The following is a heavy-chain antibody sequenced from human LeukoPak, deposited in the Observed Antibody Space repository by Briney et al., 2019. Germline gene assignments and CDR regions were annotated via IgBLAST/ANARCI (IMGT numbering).Heavy chain of an antibody. CDR1: GFTFTGSY. CDR3: ARQGAAASFDY. D-gene: IGHD6-13*01. V-gene: IGHV1-2*02. J-gene: IGHJ4*02. CDR2: INAYSGGT. Sequence: ASVKVSCKDSGFTFTGSYMHTVRHTPGQRLEWMGWINAYSGGTNYAQNFQGKVTMTRDTSISTAYMELTRLRSDDTAVYYCARQGAAASFDYWGQGTPVTVSS.